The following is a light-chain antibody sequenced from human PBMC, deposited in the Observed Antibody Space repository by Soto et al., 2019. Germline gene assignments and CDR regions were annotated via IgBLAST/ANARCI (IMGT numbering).Light chain of an antibody. Sequence: EIVLTQSPATLSLSPGERATLSCRASQTVGNYLAWYQQKPGQAPRLLIYDASSRATGVPDRFSGSGSGTNFTLTISSLEPEDFAVYYFQQRKNRVTFCPGTTVDIK. CDR3: QQRKNRVT. CDR2: DAS. J-gene: IGKJ3*01. V-gene: IGKV3-11*01. CDR1: QTVGNY.